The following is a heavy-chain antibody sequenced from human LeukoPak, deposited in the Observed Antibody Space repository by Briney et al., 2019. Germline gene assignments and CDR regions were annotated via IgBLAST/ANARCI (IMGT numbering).Heavy chain of an antibody. CDR1: GYTFTSYA. D-gene: IGHD6-19*01. J-gene: IGHJ6*02. CDR2: INTNTGNP. V-gene: IGHV7-4-1*02. CDR3: ARDEQWLGSDYYYGMDV. Sequence: GASVKVSCKASGYTFTSYAMNWVRQAPGQGLEWMGWINTNTGNPTYAQGFTGRFVFSLDTSVSTAYLQISSLKAEDTAVYYCARDEQWLGSDYYYGMDVWGQGTAVTVSS.